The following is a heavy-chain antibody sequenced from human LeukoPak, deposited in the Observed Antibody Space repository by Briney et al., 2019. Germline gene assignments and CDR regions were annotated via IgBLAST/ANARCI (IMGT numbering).Heavy chain of an antibody. CDR2: IIPIFGTA. CDR3: ARDFRLEPFDY. V-gene: IGHV1-69*05. Sequence: SVKASCKASGGTFSSYAISWVRQAPGQGLEWMGRIIPIFGTANYAQKFQGRVTITTDESTSTAYMELSSLRSEDTAVYYCARDFRLEPFDYWGQGTLVTVSS. D-gene: IGHD1-1*01. CDR1: GGTFSSYA. J-gene: IGHJ4*02.